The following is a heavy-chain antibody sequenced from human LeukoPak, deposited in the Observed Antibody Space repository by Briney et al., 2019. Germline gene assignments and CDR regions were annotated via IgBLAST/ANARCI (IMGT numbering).Heavy chain of an antibody. V-gene: IGHV1-2*02. J-gene: IGHJ6*02. CDR2: INPNSGGT. CDR3: ARATPASSGWSYYYYGMDV. D-gene: IGHD6-19*01. Sequence: ASVKVSCKASGHTFTGYYMHWVRQAPGQGLEWMGWINPNSGGTNYAQKFQGRVTMTRDTSISTAYMELSRLRSDDTAVYYCARATPASSGWSYYYYGMDVWGQGTTVTVSS. CDR1: GHTFTGYY.